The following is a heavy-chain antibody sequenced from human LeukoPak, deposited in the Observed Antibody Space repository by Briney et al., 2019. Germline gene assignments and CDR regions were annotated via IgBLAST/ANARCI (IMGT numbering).Heavy chain of an antibody. J-gene: IGHJ4*02. Sequence: GGSLRLSCAGSGFTFSSYWMSWARQAPGKGLEWVANIKQDGNEKYYVDSVKGRFTISRDNAKNSVYLEMKSLRAEDTAVYYCARWNNGGDYWGQGTLVTVSS. CDR2: IKQDGNEK. V-gene: IGHV3-7*05. CDR3: ARWNNGGDY. CDR1: GFTFSSYW. D-gene: IGHD1/OR15-1a*01.